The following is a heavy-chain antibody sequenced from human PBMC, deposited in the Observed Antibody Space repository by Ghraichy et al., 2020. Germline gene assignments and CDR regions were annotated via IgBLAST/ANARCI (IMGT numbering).Heavy chain of an antibody. Sequence: GGSLRLSCVATGFGFNAHWMHWVRQVPGKGLVWVARIDSYGGKTDYADSVKGRFTVSRDNAGNTLYLQMNSLGVEDSAVYYCTRIVSGTYGNWGQGTLVTVSS. CDR3: TRIVSGTYGN. V-gene: IGHV3-74*01. D-gene: IGHD1-26*01. J-gene: IGHJ4*02. CDR1: GFGFNAHW. CDR2: IDSYGGKT.